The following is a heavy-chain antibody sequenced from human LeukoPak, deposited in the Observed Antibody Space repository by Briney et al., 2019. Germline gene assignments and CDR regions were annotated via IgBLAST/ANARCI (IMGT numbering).Heavy chain of an antibody. CDR2: IKQDGSEK. D-gene: IGHD3-10*01. CDR3: ARLAYYGSGSYYISAFDY. CDR1: GFTFSSYW. J-gene: IGHJ4*02. V-gene: IGHV3-7*01. Sequence: GGSLGLSCAASGFTFSSYWMSWVRQAPGKGLEWVANIKQDGSEKYYVDSVKGRFTISRDNAKNSLYLQMNSLRAEDTAVYYCARLAYYGSGSYYISAFDYWGQGTLVTVSS.